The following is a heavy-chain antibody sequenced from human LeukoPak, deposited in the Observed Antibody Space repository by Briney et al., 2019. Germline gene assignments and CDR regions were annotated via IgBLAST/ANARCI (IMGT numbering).Heavy chain of an antibody. CDR3: ARDRIVRATTVQGWFDP. J-gene: IGHJ5*02. V-gene: IGHV4-61*02. D-gene: IGHD1-26*01. CDR2: IYTSGST. Sequence: SQTLSLTCTVSGRSISSGSYYWSRIRQPAGKGLEWIGRIYTSGSTNYNPSLKSRVTISVDTSKNQFSLKLSSVTAADTAVYYCARDRIVRATTVQGWFDPWGQGTLVTVSS. CDR1: GRSISSGSYY.